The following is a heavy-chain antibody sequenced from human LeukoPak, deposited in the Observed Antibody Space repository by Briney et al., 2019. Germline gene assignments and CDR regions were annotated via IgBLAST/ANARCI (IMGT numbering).Heavy chain of an antibody. J-gene: IGHJ4*02. D-gene: IGHD3-10*01. CDR2: ISFGGSSK. CDR3: ARGFKMVRGVPFDY. CDR1: GFTFSSYW. Sequence: GGSLRLSCAASGFTFSSYWMHWVRQAPGKGLEWVAVISFGGSSKYYEDSAKGRFAISRDNSKNTLYLQMNSLRAEDTAVYYCARGFKMVRGVPFDYWGQGTLVTVSS. V-gene: IGHV3-30*09.